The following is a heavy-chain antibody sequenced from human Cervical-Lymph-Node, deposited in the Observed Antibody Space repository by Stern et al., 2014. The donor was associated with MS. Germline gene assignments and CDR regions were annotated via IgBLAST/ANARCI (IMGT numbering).Heavy chain of an antibody. CDR1: GNTFTRYY. D-gene: IGHD6-19*01. CDR2: INPSAGST. CDR3: AREVAGHRLGMMDV. V-gene: IGHV1-46*01. Sequence: VQLVESGAEVKKPGASVKVSCKASGNTFTRYYIHWMRQAPGQGLEWMGIINPSAGSTSYAQKFQGKVTMTRDTSTSTVYMELSSLRSEDTAVYYCAREVAGHRLGMMDVWGQGTTVTVSS. J-gene: IGHJ6*02.